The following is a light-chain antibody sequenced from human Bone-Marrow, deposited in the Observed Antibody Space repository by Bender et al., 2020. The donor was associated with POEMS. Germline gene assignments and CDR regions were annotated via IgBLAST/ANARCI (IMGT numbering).Light chain of an antibody. CDR1: NIERKR. CDR2: VNR. CDR3: QAWDSSTPV. V-gene: IGLV3-21*02. J-gene: IGLJ1*01. Sequence: SYVLTQPPSVSVAPGQTARITWGGDNIERKRVHWYQQRQGQTPVLVIYVNRDRPSGIPERFSGSNSGNTATLSISRVEAGDEGDYYCQAWDSSTPVFGTGTKVTVL.